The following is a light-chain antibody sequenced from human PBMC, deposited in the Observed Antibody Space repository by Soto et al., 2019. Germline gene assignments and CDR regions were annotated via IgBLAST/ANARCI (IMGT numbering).Light chain of an antibody. J-gene: IGKJ1*01. Sequence: DIQMTQSPSSLSATVGDRVTITCRASEGIANYLAWYQHEPGEVPNLLIYASSTLQSGVPSRFSGGGSGTDFTLTISSLQAEDGATYCCQKYNSAHRTFGQGTKV. CDR2: ASS. CDR3: QKYNSAHRT. V-gene: IGKV1-27*01. CDR1: EGIANY.